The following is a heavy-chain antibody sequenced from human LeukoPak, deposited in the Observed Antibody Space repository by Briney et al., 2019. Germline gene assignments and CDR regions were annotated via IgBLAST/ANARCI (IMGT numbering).Heavy chain of an antibody. D-gene: IGHD1-26*01. Sequence: PGGSLRLSCAASGFTFSSYWMSWVRQAPGKGLEWVANIKQDGSEKYYVDSVKGRFTIPRDNAKNSLYLQMNSLRAEDTAVYYCARLQWENYYYYGMDVWGQGTTVTVSS. J-gene: IGHJ6*02. CDR1: GFTFSSYW. CDR3: ARLQWENYYYYGMDV. CDR2: IKQDGSEK. V-gene: IGHV3-7*01.